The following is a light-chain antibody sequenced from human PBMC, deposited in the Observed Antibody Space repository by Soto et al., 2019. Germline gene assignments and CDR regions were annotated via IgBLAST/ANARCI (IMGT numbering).Light chain of an antibody. V-gene: IGLV2-14*01. Sequence: QSALTQPASVSGSPGQSITISCTGTSGDVDAFDYVSWYQQHPGKAPKLMIFEVSDRPSGVSDRFSGSKSGSTASLTISGLQAGDEADYFCTSFTSSSTQVFGTGTKVTVL. CDR3: TSFTSSSTQV. CDR2: EVS. CDR1: SGDVDAFDY. J-gene: IGLJ1*01.